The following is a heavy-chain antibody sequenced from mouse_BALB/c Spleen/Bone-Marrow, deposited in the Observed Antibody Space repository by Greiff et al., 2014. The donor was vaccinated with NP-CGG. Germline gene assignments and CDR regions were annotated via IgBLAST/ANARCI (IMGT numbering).Heavy chain of an antibody. CDR2: ISDGGSDT. CDR1: GFTFSDYY. D-gene: IGHD2-14*01. V-gene: IGHV5-4*02. Sequence: EVKLVESGGGLVKPGGSLKISCAASGFTFSDYYMYWVRQTPEKRLEWVATISDGGSDTYYPDSVKGRFTISRDIAKNNLYLQMSSLKSEDTAMYYCARDRGVQGYAMDYWGQGASVTVSS. J-gene: IGHJ4*01. CDR3: ARDRGVQGYAMDY.